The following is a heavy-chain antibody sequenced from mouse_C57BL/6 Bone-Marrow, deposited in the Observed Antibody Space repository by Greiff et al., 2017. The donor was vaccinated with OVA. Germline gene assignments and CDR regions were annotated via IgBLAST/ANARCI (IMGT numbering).Heavy chain of an antibody. Sequence: VQLQQSGPELVKPGASVKISCKASGYTFTDYYMNWVKQSHGKSLEWIGDINPNNGGTSYNQKFKGKATLTVDKSSSTAYMELRSLTSEYSAVYYCARELMLRPYYFDYWGQGTTLTVSS. CDR2: INPNNGGT. V-gene: IGHV1-26*01. CDR3: ARELMLRPYYFDY. D-gene: IGHD3-2*02. CDR1: GYTFTDYY. J-gene: IGHJ2*01.